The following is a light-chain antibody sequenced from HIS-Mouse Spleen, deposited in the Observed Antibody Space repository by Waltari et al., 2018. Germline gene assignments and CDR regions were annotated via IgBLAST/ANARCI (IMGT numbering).Light chain of an antibody. CDR2: EGS. J-gene: IGLJ2*01. CDR1: SSDAGSYNL. CDR3: CSYAGSSTLV. Sequence: QSALTQPAPVSGAPGQSITIPCPGNSSDAGSYNLFSWYQQHPGKAPKLMIYEGSKRPSGVSNRFSGSKSGNTASLTISGLQAEDEADYYCCSYAGSSTLVFGGGTNLTVL. V-gene: IGLV2-23*01.